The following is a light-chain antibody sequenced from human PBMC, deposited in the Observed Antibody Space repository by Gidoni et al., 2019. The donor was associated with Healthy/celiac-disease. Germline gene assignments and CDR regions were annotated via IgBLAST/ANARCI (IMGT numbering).Light chain of an antibody. J-gene: IGLJ1*01. CDR2: DVS. CDR3: SSYTSSSTLYYV. Sequence: QSAPTQPASVSGSPGPSLTISCTGTSSDVGGYNYVSWYQQHPGKAPKLMIHDVSNRPSGVSNRFSGSKSGNTASLTISGLQAEDEADYYCSSYTSSSTLYYVFGTGTKVTVL. V-gene: IGLV2-14*03. CDR1: SSDVGGYNY.